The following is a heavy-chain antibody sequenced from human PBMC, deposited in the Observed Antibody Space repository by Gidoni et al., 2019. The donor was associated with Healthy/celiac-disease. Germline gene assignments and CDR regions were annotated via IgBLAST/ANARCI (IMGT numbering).Heavy chain of an antibody. D-gene: IGHD6-19*01. V-gene: IGHV3-23*01. J-gene: IGHJ6*02. CDR1: GFHFSSSA. CDR2: ISGSGGST. Sequence: EVQLLESGGGLVQPGGSLKLSCAASGFHFSSSAMSWVRQAPGKGLEWVSAISGSGGSTYYADSVKGRFTISRDNSKNTLYLQMNSLRAEDTAVYYCAKGGYSSGWDPPYYYYYGMDVWGQGTTVTVSS. CDR3: AKGGYSSGWDPPYYYYYGMDV.